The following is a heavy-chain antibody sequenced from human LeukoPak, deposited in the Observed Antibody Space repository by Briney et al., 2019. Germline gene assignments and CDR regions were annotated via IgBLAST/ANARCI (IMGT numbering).Heavy chain of an antibody. V-gene: IGHV1-8*01. CDR1: GYTFTSYD. CDR2: MNPNSGNT. CDR3: ASEGRPYYSTSGSHVCMAYSYIDV. J-gene: IGHJ6*03. D-gene: IGHD3-10*01. Sequence: ASVKVSCKASGYTFTSYDINWVRQATGQGLEWMGWMNPNSGNTGYAQKFQDRVTITADASSSTAYMELSSLRSEDTAVYYCASEGRPYYSTSGSHVCMAYSYIDVWGKGTTVIVSS.